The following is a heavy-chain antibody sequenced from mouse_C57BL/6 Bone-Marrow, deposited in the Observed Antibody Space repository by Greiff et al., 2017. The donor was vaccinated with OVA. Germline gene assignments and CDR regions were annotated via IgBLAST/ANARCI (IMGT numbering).Heavy chain of an antibody. Sequence: EVQLVESGGDLVKPGGSLKLSCAASGFTFSSYGMSWVRQTPDKRLEWVATISSGGSYTYYPDSVKGRFTISRDNAKNTLYLQMSSLKSEDTAMYYCARRATFAYWGQGTLVTVSA. CDR1: GFTFSSYG. J-gene: IGHJ3*01. V-gene: IGHV5-6*01. CDR3: ARRATFAY. CDR2: ISSGGSYT.